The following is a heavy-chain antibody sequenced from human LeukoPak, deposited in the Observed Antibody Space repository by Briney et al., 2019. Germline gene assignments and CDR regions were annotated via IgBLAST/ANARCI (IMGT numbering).Heavy chain of an antibody. CDR2: IYYSGST. CDR3: VTTVTIDDYYGMDV. J-gene: IGHJ6*02. CDR1: GGSISSYY. Sequence: SETLSLTCTVSGGSISSYYWSWIRQPPGKGLEWIGYIYYSGSTNYNPSLKSRVTISVDTSKNQFSLKLSSVTAADTAVYCCVTTVTIDDYYGMDVWGQGTTVTVPS. D-gene: IGHD4-11*01. V-gene: IGHV4-59*01.